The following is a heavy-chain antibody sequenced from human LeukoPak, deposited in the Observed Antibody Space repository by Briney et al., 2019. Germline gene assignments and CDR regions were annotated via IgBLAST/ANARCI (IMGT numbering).Heavy chain of an antibody. CDR3: AREFSWVYFDY. CDR1: GGTFSSYA. CDR2: IIPIFGTA. J-gene: IGHJ4*02. V-gene: IGHV1-69*05. D-gene: IGHD1-26*01. Sequence: ASVKVSCKASGGTFSSYAISWVRQAPGQGLEWMGRIIPIFGTANYAQKFQGRVTITTDESTSTAYMELSSLRFEDTAVYYCAREFSWVYFDYWGQGTLVTVSS.